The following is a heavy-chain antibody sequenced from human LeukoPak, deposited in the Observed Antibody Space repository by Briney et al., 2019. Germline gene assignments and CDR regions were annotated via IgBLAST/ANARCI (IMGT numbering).Heavy chain of an antibody. V-gene: IGHV4-4*07. D-gene: IGHD2-2*01. Sequence: PSETLSLTRTVSGGSISSYYWSWIRQPAGKGLEWIGRIYTSGSTNYDPSLKSRVTMSVDTSKNQFSLKLSSVTAADTAVYYCARAGGYCSSTSCYDAFDIWGQGTMVTVSS. CDR1: GGSISSYY. J-gene: IGHJ3*02. CDR2: IYTSGST. CDR3: ARAGGYCSSTSCYDAFDI.